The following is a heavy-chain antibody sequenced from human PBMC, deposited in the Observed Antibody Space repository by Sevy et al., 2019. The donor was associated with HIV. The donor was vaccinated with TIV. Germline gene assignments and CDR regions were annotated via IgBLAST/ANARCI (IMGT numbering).Heavy chain of an antibody. Sequence: ASVKVSCKASGYTFTGYYMHWVRQAPGQGLEWMGWINPNSGGTNYAQKFQGRVTMTRDTSISTAYMELSRLRSDDTAVYYCASNTIAVAAYYLDYWGQGSLDTVSP. D-gene: IGHD6-19*01. CDR1: GYTFTGYY. CDR3: ASNTIAVAAYYLDY. V-gene: IGHV1-2*02. J-gene: IGHJ4*02. CDR2: INPNSGGT.